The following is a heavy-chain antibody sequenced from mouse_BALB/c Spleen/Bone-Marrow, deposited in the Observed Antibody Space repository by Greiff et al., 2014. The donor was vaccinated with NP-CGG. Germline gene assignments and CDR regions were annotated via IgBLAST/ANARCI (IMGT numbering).Heavy chain of an antibody. CDR2: ISTYSGNT. CDR3: ARSGYGYDWFAY. J-gene: IGHJ3*01. D-gene: IGHD2-2*01. V-gene: IGHV1-67*01. CDR1: GYTFTDYA. Sequence: QVQLQQSGPELVRPGVSVKISCKGSGYTFTDYAMHWVKQSHAKSLEWIGVISTYSGNTNYNQKFKGKATMTVDKSSSTAYMELARLTSEDSAIYYGARSGYGYDWFAYWGQGTLVTVSA.